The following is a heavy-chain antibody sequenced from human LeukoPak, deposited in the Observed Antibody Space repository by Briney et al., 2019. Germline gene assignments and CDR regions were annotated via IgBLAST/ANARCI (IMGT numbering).Heavy chain of an antibody. V-gene: IGHV4-4*07. CDR3: ARDRASDGSDQLDP. CDR2: ICSSGCT. D-gene: IGHD3-10*01. CDR1: GGSVSSYC. Sequence: PSETLSLTCTVSGGSVSSYCWIWIRQPAGKGLEWIGRICSSGCTIYNPSLKSRVTMSLDMSNNHFSLELTSVTAADMAVYYCARDRASDGSDQLDPWGQGTLVTVSS. J-gene: IGHJ5*02.